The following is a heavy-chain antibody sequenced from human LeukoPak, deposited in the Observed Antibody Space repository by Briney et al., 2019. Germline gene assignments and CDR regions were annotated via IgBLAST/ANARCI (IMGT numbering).Heavy chain of an antibody. J-gene: IGHJ4*02. Sequence: GGSLRLSCTASGFTFGDYAMSWVRQAPGKGLEWVGFIRSKAYGGTTEYAASVKGRFTISRDDSKSIAYLQMNSLKTEDTAVYYCTRASYSSSWALDYWGQGTLVTVSS. D-gene: IGHD6-13*01. CDR1: GFTFGDYA. V-gene: IGHV3-49*04. CDR3: TRASYSSSWALDY. CDR2: IRSKAYGGTT.